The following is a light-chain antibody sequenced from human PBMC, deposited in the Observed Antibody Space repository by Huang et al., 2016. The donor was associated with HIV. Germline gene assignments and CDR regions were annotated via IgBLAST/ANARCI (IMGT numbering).Light chain of an antibody. CDR2: DAS. J-gene: IGKJ3*01. CDR3: QQSDDVPFT. V-gene: IGKV1-33*01. Sequence: IQMTQSPSSLSASVGDRVTITCQASQDIRKYLNWYQQKPWKAPKLLVYDASKLETGVPSRFSGSGSGTDFTLTVSSLQPEDFATYYCQQSDDVPFTFGPGTKVHIK. CDR1: QDIRKY.